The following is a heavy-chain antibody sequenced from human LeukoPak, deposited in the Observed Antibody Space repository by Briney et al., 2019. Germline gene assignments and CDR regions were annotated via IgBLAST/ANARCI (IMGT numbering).Heavy chain of an antibody. CDR3: ARGGWYSIAAFDI. CDR2: ISYDGSNK. V-gene: IGHV3-30*04. Sequence: TGGPLRLACAASGFTFSSYAMHRVRQAPGKGLEWVAVISYDGSNKYYADSVKGRFTISRDNSKNTLYLQMNSLRAEDTAVYYCARGGWYSIAAFDIWGQGTMVTVSS. J-gene: IGHJ3*02. CDR1: GFTFSSYA. D-gene: IGHD6-19*01.